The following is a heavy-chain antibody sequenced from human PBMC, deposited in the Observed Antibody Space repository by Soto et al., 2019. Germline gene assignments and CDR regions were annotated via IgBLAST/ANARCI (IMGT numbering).Heavy chain of an antibody. J-gene: IGHJ6*02. CDR1: GFTFSTYW. D-gene: IGHD3-10*01. CDR2: IKQDGSEK. Sequence: PGGSLRLSCAASGFTFSTYWMSWVRQAPGKGLESVANIKQDGSEKYYVDSVKGRFTISRDHAKNSLYLQMNSLRAEDTAVYYCARHRWLGESDVWGQGTTVTVSS. V-gene: IGHV3-7*04. CDR3: ARHRWLGESDV.